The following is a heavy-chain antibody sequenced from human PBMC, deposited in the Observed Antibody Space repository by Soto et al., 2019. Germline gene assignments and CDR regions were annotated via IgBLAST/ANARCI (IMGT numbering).Heavy chain of an antibody. CDR3: SYGGGARVGCRSTSGYAFDI. V-gene: IGHV1-2*04. D-gene: IGHD2-2*01. J-gene: IGHJ3*02. Sequence: ASVKVSCKASGYTFTGYYMHWVRQAPGQGLEWMGWINPNSGGTNYAQKFQGWVTMTRDTSISTAYMELRRLRSDDTDVNYGSYGGGARVGCRSTSGYAFDIWGQGTMVTVSS. CDR1: GYTFTGYY. CDR2: INPNSGGT.